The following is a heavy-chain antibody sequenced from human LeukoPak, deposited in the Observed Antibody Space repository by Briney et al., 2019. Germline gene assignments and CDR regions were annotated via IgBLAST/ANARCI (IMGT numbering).Heavy chain of an antibody. Sequence: GGSLRLSCAASGFTFSDYYMRWIRQAPGKGLEWVSYISSSSRYTNYADSVKGRFTISRDNAKNSLYLQMNSLRAEDTAVYYCARSPPRYCSSTSCYGIWFDPWGQGTLVTVSS. J-gene: IGHJ5*02. V-gene: IGHV3-11*06. CDR2: ISSSSRYT. CDR1: GFTFSDYY. CDR3: ARSPPRYCSSTSCYGIWFDP. D-gene: IGHD2-2*01.